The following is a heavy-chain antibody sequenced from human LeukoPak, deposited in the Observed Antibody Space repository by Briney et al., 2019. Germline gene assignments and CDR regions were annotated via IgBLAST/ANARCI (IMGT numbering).Heavy chain of an antibody. D-gene: IGHD3-22*01. CDR2: IRSDGSSN. J-gene: IGHJ4*02. CDR3: ARDTLLPYYYDSSGYRGTLDY. CDR1: GFTFSSHG. V-gene: IGHV3-30*02. Sequence: PGGSLRLSCAASGFTFSSHGMHWVRQAPGKGLEWVTFIRSDGSSNYYGDSVKGRFTLSRDNFKNTLSLQMNSLRAEDTAVYYCARDTLLPYYYDSSGYRGTLDYWGQGTLVTVSS.